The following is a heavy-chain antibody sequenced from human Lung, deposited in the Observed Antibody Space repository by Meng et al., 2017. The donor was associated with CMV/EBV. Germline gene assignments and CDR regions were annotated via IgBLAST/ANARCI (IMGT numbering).Heavy chain of an antibody. CDR2: IYSGGST. CDR1: GFTVSSNY. CDR3: ARCIAARRNWYFDL. Sequence: AASGFTVSSNYMSWVRQAPGKGLEWVSVIYSGGSTYYADSVKGRFTISRDNSKNTLYLQMNSLRAEDTAVYYYARCIAARRNWYFDLWGRGTLVTVSS. V-gene: IGHV3-53*01. D-gene: IGHD6-6*01. J-gene: IGHJ2*01.